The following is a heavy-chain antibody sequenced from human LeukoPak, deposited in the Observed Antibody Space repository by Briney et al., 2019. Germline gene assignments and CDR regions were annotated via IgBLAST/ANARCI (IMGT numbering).Heavy chain of an antibody. V-gene: IGHV4-38-2*02. J-gene: IGHJ4*02. CDR3: ASLMTTINY. CDR2: IYHSGST. CDR1: GYSISSGYY. D-gene: IGHD4-17*01. Sequence: SETLSLTCTVSGYSISSGYYWGWIRQPPGQGLEWIGSIYHSGSTYYNPSLKSRVTISVDKSKNQFSLKLSSVTAADTAVYYCASLMTTINYWGQGTLVTVSS.